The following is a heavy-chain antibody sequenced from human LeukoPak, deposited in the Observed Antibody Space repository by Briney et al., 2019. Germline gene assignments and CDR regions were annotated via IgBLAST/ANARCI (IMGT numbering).Heavy chain of an antibody. CDR2: ISSSGSTI. V-gene: IGHV3-11*01. Sequence: PGRSLRLSCAASGFTFSDYYMSWIRQAPGKGLEWVSYISSSGSTIYYADSVKGRFTISRDNAKNSLYLQMNSLRAEDTAVYYCARGPSRELLWFGEPYYGMDVWGQGTTVTVSS. CDR1: GFTFSDYY. CDR3: ARGPSRELLWFGEPYYGMDV. D-gene: IGHD3-10*01. J-gene: IGHJ6*02.